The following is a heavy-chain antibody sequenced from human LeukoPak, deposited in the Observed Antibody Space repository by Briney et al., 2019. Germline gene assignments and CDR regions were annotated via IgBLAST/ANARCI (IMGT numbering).Heavy chain of an antibody. J-gene: IGHJ4*02. V-gene: IGHV3-64*01. CDR1: GFTFSSYA. CDR2: ISSNGGST. CDR3: AKVYCSSASCPGDY. D-gene: IGHD2-2*01. Sequence: GGSLRLSCAASGFTFSSYAMHWVRQAPGKGLEYVSAISSNGGSTYYANSVKGRFTISRDNSKNTLYLQMNSLRADDTAVYYCAKVYCSSASCPGDYWGQGTLVTVSS.